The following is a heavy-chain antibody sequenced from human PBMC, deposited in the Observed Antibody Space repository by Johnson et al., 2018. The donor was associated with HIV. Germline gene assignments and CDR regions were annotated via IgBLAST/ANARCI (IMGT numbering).Heavy chain of an antibody. Sequence: QVQLVESGGGVVQPGGSLRLSCAASGFTFSTYAIHWVRQAPGKGLEWVVVISSDGNNTYYADSVKGRFTISRDKSKNMVYLQMNSLRAADTALYYCAKDVSSSSWFFAFDIWGQGTMVTVSS. V-gene: IGHV3-30-3*02. J-gene: IGHJ3*02. D-gene: IGHD6-13*01. CDR1: GFTFSTYA. CDR3: AKDVSSSSWFFAFDI. CDR2: ISSDGNNT.